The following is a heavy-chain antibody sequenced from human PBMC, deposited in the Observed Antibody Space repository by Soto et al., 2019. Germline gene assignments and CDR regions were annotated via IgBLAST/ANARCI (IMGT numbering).Heavy chain of an antibody. CDR3: ARDNVFYVAEGITGTTGLYYYYSMDV. V-gene: IGHV1-46*01. D-gene: IGHD1-20*01. J-gene: IGHJ6*02. CDR2: INPSGGST. Sequence: ASVKVSCKTSGYTFTSYYMHWVRQAPGQGIEWMRIINPSGGSTSYAQKFQGRVTMTRDTSTSTVYMELSSLRSEDTAVYYCARDNVFYVAEGITGTTGLYYYYSMDVWGQGTTVTVSS. CDR1: GYTFTSYY.